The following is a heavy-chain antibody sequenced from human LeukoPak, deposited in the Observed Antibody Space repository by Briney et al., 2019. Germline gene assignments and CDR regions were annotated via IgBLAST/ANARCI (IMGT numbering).Heavy chain of an antibody. V-gene: IGHV4-34*01. D-gene: IGHD3-9*01. J-gene: IGHJ4*02. Sequence: SETLSLTCAVYGGSFSGYYWSWIRQPPGKGLEWIGETNHSGSTNYNPSLKSRVTISVDTSKNQFSLKLSSVTAADTAVYYCARTLRYFDWLLYPTPYYFDYWGQGTLVTVSS. CDR1: GGSFSGYY. CDR3: ARTLRYFDWLLYPTPYYFDY. CDR2: TNHSGST.